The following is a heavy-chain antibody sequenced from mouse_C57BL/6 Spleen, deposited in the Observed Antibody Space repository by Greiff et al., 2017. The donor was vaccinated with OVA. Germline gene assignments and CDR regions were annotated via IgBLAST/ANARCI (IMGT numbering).Heavy chain of an antibody. CDR3: ARQGLLRFFDY. CDR1: GFTFSSYT. J-gene: IGHJ2*01. CDR2: ISGGGGNT. V-gene: IGHV5-9*01. D-gene: IGHD1-1*01. Sequence: EVQLVESGGGLVKPGGSLKLSCAASGFTFSSYTMSWVRQTPEKRLEWVATISGGGGNTYYPDSVKGRFTISRDNAKNTLYLQMSSLRSEDTALYYCARQGLLRFFDYWGQGTTLTVSS.